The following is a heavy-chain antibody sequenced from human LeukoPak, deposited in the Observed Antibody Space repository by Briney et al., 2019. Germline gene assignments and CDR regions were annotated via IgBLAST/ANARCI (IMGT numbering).Heavy chain of an antibody. Sequence: PGGSLRLSCAASGFTFTTYWMHWVRHAPGKGLVWVSHINCDGSITSYADSVKGRFTISRDNAKNTLYLQMNSLRAEDTAVYYCASGGRSEKFDYWGQGTLVTVSS. CDR3: ASGGRSEKFDY. CDR1: GFTFTTYW. CDR2: INCDGSIT. D-gene: IGHD3-16*01. V-gene: IGHV3-74*01. J-gene: IGHJ4*02.